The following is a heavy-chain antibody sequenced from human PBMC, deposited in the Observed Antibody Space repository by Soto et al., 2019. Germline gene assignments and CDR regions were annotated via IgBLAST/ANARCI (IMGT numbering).Heavy chain of an antibody. D-gene: IGHD1-7*01. CDR3: ARDRESHWNYNWFDP. Sequence: QVQLVQSGAEVKKPGASVKVSCKASGYTFTSYGISWVRQAPGQGLVWMGWISAYNGNTNFAEKLQGRVTMTTETSTSTAYMELRSLRSDDTAVYYCARDRESHWNYNWFDPWGQGTLVTVSS. CDR2: ISAYNGNT. CDR1: GYTFTSYG. J-gene: IGHJ5*02. V-gene: IGHV1-18*01.